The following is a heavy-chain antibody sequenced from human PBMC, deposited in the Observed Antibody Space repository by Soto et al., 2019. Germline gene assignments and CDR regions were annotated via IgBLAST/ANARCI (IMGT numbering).Heavy chain of an antibody. CDR3: ARGPGRGGYDY. CDR1: GGSISSGGYY. Sequence: QVQLQESGPGLVKPSQTLSLTCTVSGGSISSGGYYWSWIRQHPGKGLEWIGYIYYSGSTYYNPSRRSRGTGSVDTSKYQCSLKLSSVTAADTAGYYCARGPGRGGYDYWGQGTLVSVSS. J-gene: IGHJ4*02. D-gene: IGHD6-19*01. V-gene: IGHV4-31*03. CDR2: IYYSGST.